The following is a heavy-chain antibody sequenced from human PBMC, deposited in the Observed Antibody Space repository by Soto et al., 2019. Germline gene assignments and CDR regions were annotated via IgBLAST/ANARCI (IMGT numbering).Heavy chain of an antibody. J-gene: IGHJ1*01. V-gene: IGHV4-59*01. CDR1: GGSISNYY. Sequence: SETLSLTCTVSGGSISNYYWSWIRQPPGKGLEWIGYISYSGSTQYNPSLKSRVTILEDTSKNQFSLRLTSVTAADTAVYYCASLVYCSNGFCYKYFQRWGQGTLVTVSS. CDR3: ASLVYCSNGFCYKYFQR. CDR2: ISYSGST. D-gene: IGHD2-8*01.